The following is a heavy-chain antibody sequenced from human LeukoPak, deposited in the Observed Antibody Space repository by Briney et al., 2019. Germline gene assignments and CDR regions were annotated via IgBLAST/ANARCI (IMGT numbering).Heavy chain of an antibody. CDR2: INPNTAGT. D-gene: IGHD3-10*01. V-gene: IGHV1-2*02. CDR1: GYTFTGYY. Sequence: ASVKVSCKASGYTFTGYYFHWVRQAPGQGLEWMGWINPNTAGTNYAQKFLGRVTLTWDTSISTSYMELNRLTSDDTAVYYCATSGGDFVAGHYYYMGVWGKGTSVTVSS. CDR3: ATSGGDFVAGHYYYMGV. J-gene: IGHJ6*03.